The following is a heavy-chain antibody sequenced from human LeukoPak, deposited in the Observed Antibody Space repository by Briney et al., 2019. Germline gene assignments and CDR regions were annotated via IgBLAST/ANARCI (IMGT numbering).Heavy chain of an antibody. CDR3: ARGPYCSAGSCYQQI. CDR2: INHSGST. D-gene: IGHD2-15*01. J-gene: IGHJ3*02. V-gene: IGHV4-34*01. Sequence: SEPLSLTCAVYGVSFSGYYWSWIRQPPGKGLEWIVEINHSGSTKYNPSLKSRVTISVDPSKNQFSLKLSSVTAADTAVYYCARGPYCSAGSCYQQIWGQGTMVTVSA. CDR1: GVSFSGYY.